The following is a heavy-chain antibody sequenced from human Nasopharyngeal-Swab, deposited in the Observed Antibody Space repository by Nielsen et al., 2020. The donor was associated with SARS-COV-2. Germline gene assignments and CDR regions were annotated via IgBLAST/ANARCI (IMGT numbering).Heavy chain of an antibody. CDR2: IVVGSGNT. CDR3: ARGSGDYDTRAPYYYYGMDV. J-gene: IGHJ6*02. D-gene: IGHD4-17*01. CDR1: GFTFTSSA. V-gene: IGHV1-58*01. Sequence: SVKVSCKASGFTFTSSAVQWVRQARGQRLEWIGWIVVGSGNTNYAQKFQERVTITRDMSTSKAYMELSSLRSEDTAVYYCARGSGDYDTRAPYYYYGMDVWGQGTTVTVSS.